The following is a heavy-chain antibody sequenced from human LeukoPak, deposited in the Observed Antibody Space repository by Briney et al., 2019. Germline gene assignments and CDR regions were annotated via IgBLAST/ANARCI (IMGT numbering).Heavy chain of an antibody. CDR2: AADSGST. J-gene: IGHJ5*02. CDR1: GDSMSDYF. D-gene: IGHD3-10*01. Sequence: AETLSLTCTVSGDSMSDYFWTWIRQPPGKGLEWIGYAADSGSTNYNPSLKSRVTISVDTSKNQFSLKLSSVTAADTAVYYCTRDSGTTGEVKFDPWGQGTLVTVSS. V-gene: IGHV4-59*12. CDR3: TRDSGTTGEVKFDP.